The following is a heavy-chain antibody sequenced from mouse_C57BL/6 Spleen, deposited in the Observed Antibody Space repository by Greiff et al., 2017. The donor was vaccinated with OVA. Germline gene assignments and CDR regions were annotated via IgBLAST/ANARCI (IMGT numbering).Heavy chain of an antibody. CDR2: FHPYNDDT. D-gene: IGHD2-3*01. J-gene: IGHJ4*01. CDR3: ARGDGYYYAMDY. Sequence: ESGAELVKPGASVKMSCNASGYTFTTYPIEWMKQNHGKSLEWIGNFHPYNDDTKYNEKFKGKATLTVEKSSSTVYLELSRLTSDDSAVYYCARGDGYYYAMDYWGQGTSVTVSS. CDR1: GYTFTTYP. V-gene: IGHV1-47*01.